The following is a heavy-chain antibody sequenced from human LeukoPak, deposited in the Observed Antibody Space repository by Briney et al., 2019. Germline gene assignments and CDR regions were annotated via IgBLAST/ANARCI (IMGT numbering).Heavy chain of an antibody. V-gene: IGHV4-39*01. CDR3: ARTYYYDSSGYYYYYYYMDV. CDR1: GGSISSSSYH. J-gene: IGHJ6*03. Sequence: PSETLSLTCTVSGGSISSSSYHWGWIRQPPGKGLEWIGSIYYSGSTYYNPSLKSRVTISVDTSKNQFSLKLSSVTAADTAVYYCARTYYYDSSGYYYYYYYMDVWGKGTTVTVSS. CDR2: IYYSGST. D-gene: IGHD3-22*01.